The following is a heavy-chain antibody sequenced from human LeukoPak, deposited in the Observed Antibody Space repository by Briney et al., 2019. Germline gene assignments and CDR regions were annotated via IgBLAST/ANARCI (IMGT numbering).Heavy chain of an antibody. CDR1: GFTFSSYV. V-gene: IGHV3-20*01. D-gene: IGHD6-13*01. J-gene: IGHJ3*02. CDR3: ARDRQQPPDDAFDI. Sequence: GGSLRLSCAASGFTFSSYVMSWVRQAPGKGLEWVSGINWNGGSTGYADSVKGRFTISRDNAKNSLYLQMNSLRAEDTALYHCARDRQQPPDDAFDIWGQGTMVTVSS. CDR2: INWNGGST.